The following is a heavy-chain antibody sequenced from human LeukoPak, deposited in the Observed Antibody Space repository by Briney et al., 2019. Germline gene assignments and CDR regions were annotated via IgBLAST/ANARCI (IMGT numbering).Heavy chain of an antibody. V-gene: IGHV3-11*04. D-gene: IGHD3-10*02. CDR3: ARGSMFGWFDY. J-gene: IGHJ4*02. Sequence: VGSLRLSCAASGFTFSDYYMSWIRQAPGEGLEWVSYISSSGSTIYYAHSVKVRLTISRNKAKNSLDLQRTSLTREDTAVCHCARGSMFGWFDYGGRGTVVTVSS. CDR1: GFTFSDYY. CDR2: ISSSGSTI.